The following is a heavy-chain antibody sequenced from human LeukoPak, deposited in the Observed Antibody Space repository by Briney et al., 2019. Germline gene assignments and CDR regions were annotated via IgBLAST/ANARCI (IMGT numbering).Heavy chain of an antibody. J-gene: IGHJ4*02. CDR2: ISTDGSSR. D-gene: IGHD2-21*02. CDR3: VRGTSRENGYGGDGPY. V-gene: IGHV3-74*01. Sequence: GGSLRLSCAGSGFTFSTYWMHWVRQAPGKGLVWVSRISTDGSSRSYADSVKGRFTISRDNAKNTLFLQMDSLRAEDTAVYYCVRGTSRENGYGGDGPYWGQGTLVSVSS. CDR1: GFTFSTYW.